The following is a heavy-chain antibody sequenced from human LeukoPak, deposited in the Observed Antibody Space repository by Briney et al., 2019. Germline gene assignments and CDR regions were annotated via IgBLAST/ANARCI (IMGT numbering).Heavy chain of an antibody. D-gene: IGHD3-22*01. J-gene: IGHJ6*03. CDR2: MNPNSGNT. CDR3: ARAYYYDSSGYYPGSYFYYYYYMDV. Sequence: ASVKVSCKASGYTFTSYDINWVRQATGQGLEWMGWMNPNSGNTGYAQKFQGRVTITRNTSISTAYMELSSLRSEDTAVYYCARAYYYDSSGYYPGSYFYYYYYMDVWGKGTTVTVSS. V-gene: IGHV1-8*03. CDR1: GYTFTSYD.